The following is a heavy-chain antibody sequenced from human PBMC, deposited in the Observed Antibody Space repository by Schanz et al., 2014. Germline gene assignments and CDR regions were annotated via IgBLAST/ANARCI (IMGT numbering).Heavy chain of an antibody. J-gene: IGHJ4*02. CDR2: ISGSGGST. Sequence: QLVGSGGGLIQPGGSLRLSCAASGFTFSTYAMSWVRQAPGKGLEWVSAISGSGGSTYYADSVEGRFTISRDNSRNTLYLQMNSLRTEDTAVYYCASPSGYSDYGTYFDFWGQGTLVTVSS. CDR3: ASPSGYSDYGTYFDF. CDR1: GFTFSTYA. D-gene: IGHD5-12*01. V-gene: IGHV3-23*04.